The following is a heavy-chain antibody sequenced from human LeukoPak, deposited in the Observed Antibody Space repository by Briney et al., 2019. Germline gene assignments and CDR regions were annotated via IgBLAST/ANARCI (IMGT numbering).Heavy chain of an antibody. CDR2: IKQDGSEK. CDR1: TFNLNNYW. V-gene: IGHV3-7*05. Sequence: GGSLRLSCTASTFNLNNYWMSWVRQAPGKGLEWVGNIKQDGSEKYYVDSVKGRFTISRDNAKNSLYLQMNSLRAEDTAVYYCASRAGYTGSWSAFDYWGQGTLVTVSS. J-gene: IGHJ4*02. D-gene: IGHD6-13*01. CDR3: ASRAGYTGSWSAFDY.